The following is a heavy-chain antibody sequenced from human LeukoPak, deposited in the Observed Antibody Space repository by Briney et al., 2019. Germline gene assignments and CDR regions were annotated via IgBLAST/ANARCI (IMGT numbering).Heavy chain of an antibody. D-gene: IGHD1-26*01. CDR3: ATVELLEAGAFDV. CDR1: GYTLTELS. Sequence: SVKVSCKVSGYTLTELSMHWVRQAPGKGLEWMGGFDPEDGETIYAQKFQGRVTMTEDTSTDTAYMELSSLRSEDTAVYYCATVELLEAGAFDVWGQGTMVTVSS. CDR2: FDPEDGET. J-gene: IGHJ3*01. V-gene: IGHV1-24*01.